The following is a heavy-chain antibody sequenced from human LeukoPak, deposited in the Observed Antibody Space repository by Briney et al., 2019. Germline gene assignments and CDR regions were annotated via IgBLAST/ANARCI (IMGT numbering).Heavy chain of an antibody. CDR1: GYRFISYW. CDR2: IYPRDSDT. V-gene: IGHV5-51*01. J-gene: IGHJ3*02. Sequence: GESLKISCKGSGYRFISYWNGWVRQMPGKGLEWMGIIYPRDSDTRYSPSFQGQVTISADKSISTAYLQWSSLKASDTAMYYCARVLETTAAFDMWGQGTMVTVSS. D-gene: IGHD1-1*01. CDR3: ARVLETTAAFDM.